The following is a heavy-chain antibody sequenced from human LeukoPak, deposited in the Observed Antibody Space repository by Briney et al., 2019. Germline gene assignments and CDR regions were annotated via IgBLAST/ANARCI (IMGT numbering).Heavy chain of an antibody. J-gene: IGHJ6*03. Sequence: ASVKVSCKASGYTFNRYGISWVRQAPGQGLEWMGWINAYTDNTKYARKLQGRVTMTIDTSTNTAYMELRSLRSDDTAVYYCARDWSNRSSWYGAIDYYYYMDVWGKGTTVTISS. CDR2: INAYTDNT. V-gene: IGHV1-18*01. D-gene: IGHD6-13*01. CDR1: GYTFNRYG. CDR3: ARDWSNRSSWYGAIDYYYYMDV.